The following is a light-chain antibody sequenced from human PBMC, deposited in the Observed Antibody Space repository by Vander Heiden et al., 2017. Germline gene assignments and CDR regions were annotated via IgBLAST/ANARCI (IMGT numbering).Light chain of an antibody. CDR1: SGLVSTSFH. Sequence: QTVVTHEPSFAVSPGGTVTLTCGLTSGLVSTSFHPSWYQQTPGQAPRTLIYNTNTRSSGVPDRFSGSILGNKAALTITGAQPDDECDYYCVLYMGNGIWVFGGGTKLTVL. CDR3: VLYMGNGIWV. CDR2: NTN. J-gene: IGLJ3*02. V-gene: IGLV8-61*01.